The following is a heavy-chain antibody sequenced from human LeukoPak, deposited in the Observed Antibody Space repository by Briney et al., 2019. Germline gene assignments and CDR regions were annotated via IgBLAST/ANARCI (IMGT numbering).Heavy chain of an antibody. CDR3: ARDHYDFWSGYDYYFDY. J-gene: IGHJ4*02. Sequence: GGSLRLSCAASGFTFSSYAMSWVRQAPGKGLEWVANIKQDGSEKYYVDSVKGRFTISRDNAKNSLYLQMNSLRAEDTAVYYCARDHYDFWSGYDYYFDYWGQGTLVTVSS. V-gene: IGHV3-7*01. CDR2: IKQDGSEK. CDR1: GFTFSSYA. D-gene: IGHD3-3*01.